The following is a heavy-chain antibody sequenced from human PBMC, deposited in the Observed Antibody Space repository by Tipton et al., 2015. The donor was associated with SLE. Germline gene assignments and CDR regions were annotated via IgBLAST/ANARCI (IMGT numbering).Heavy chain of an antibody. Sequence: TLSLTCTVSGGSISSNNYYWGWVRQPPGKGLEWIGSIYYGGTTYFNPSLKSRVTISVDTSKNQFSLKLNSVTAADTAVYYCARRSSGGYGAFDFWVQGTMVTVSS. J-gene: IGHJ3*01. CDR1: GGSISSNNYY. CDR2: IYYGGTT. V-gene: IGHV4-39*01. D-gene: IGHD5-18*01. CDR3: ARRSSGGYGAFDF.